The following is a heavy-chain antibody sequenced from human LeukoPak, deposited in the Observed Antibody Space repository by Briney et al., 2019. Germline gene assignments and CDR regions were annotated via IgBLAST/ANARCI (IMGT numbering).Heavy chain of an antibody. V-gene: IGHV1-2*04. D-gene: IGHD2-21*02. Sequence: ASVKVSCKASGYTFTGYYMHWVRQAPGQGLEWMGWINPNSGGTNYAQKFQGWVTMTRDTSISTAYMELSRLRSDDTAVYYCARAGACGGDCYSPPYYGMDVWGQGTTVTVSS. CDR2: INPNSGGT. J-gene: IGHJ6*02. CDR1: GYTFTGYY. CDR3: ARAGACGGDCYSPPYYGMDV.